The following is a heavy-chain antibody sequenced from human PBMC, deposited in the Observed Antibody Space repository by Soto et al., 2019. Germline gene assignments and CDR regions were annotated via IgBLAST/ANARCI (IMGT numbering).Heavy chain of an antibody. J-gene: IGHJ4*02. CDR1: GFTFSSYS. Sequence: EVQLVESGGGLVKPGGSLRLSCAASGFTFSSYSINWVRQAPGKGLEWVSSISSSSSYIYYADSVKGRFTISRDNAKSSLYLQMHSLRAEDTAVYYCARAGSSGFYYGDFDFWGQGTLVTVSS. V-gene: IGHV3-21*01. CDR3: ARAGSSGFYYGDFDF. CDR2: ISSSSSYI. D-gene: IGHD3-22*01.